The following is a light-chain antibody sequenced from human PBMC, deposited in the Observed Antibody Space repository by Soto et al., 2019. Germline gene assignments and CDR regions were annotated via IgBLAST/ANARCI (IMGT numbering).Light chain of an antibody. CDR3: QQYGSSPRYP. J-gene: IGKJ2*01. CDR2: GAS. V-gene: IGKV3-20*01. Sequence: EIVLTQSPGTLSLSPGERATLSCRASQSVSSSYLAWYQQKPGQAPRLLIYGASSRATGSPDRFSGSGSGTDFTLTISRLEPEDFAVYYCQQYGSSPRYPFGQGTKLEIK. CDR1: QSVSSSY.